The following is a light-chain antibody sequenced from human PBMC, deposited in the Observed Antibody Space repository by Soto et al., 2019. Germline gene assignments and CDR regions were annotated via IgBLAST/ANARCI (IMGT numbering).Light chain of an antibody. CDR3: QQTYSTLFT. Sequence: DIQMTQSPSALSASVGDRVTITCRASQSVSRYLNWYQQKPGKAPEPLIYAASSLQSGVPSRFSGSGSGTDFTLTISNLQPEDFATYFCQQTYSTLFTFGPGTKVEIK. CDR2: AAS. V-gene: IGKV1-39*01. J-gene: IGKJ3*01. CDR1: QSVSRY.